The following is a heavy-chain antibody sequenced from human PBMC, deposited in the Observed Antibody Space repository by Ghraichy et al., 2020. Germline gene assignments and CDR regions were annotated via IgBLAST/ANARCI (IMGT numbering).Heavy chain of an antibody. Sequence: LSLTCVTSGFSFSHCGFNWVRQAPGRGLEWIAYISNGGNTIYYADSVKGRFTVSKDNAKNSLYLQMNSLRDDDTAVYFCVRLAMASPVNAGWYFDVWGRGTLVTVSS. CDR2: ISNGGNTI. CDR1: GFSFSHCG. CDR3: VRLAMASPVNAGWYFDV. V-gene: IGHV3-48*02. J-gene: IGHJ2*01. D-gene: IGHD5-24*01.